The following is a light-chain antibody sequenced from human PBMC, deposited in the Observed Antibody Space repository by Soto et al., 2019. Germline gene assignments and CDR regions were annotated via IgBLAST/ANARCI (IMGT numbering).Light chain of an antibody. CDR2: DAS. CDR3: HQTAGALTWT. V-gene: IGKV1-39*01. CDR1: QTIRYS. J-gene: IGKJ1*01. Sequence: DIQMTQSPSSLSASVGDRVTITCRASQTIRYSLNWYQQKPGKAPKVLIYDASTLQSGVPPRFSGSGSGTDFALTISSLQSEDFATYYCHQTAGALTWTFGQGNRVEAK.